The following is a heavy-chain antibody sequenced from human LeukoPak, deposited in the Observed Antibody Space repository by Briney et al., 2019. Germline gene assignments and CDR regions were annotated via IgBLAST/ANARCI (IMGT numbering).Heavy chain of an antibody. Sequence: GASVKVSCKASGYTFTGYYMHWVRQAPGQGLEWMGWINPNSGGTNYAQKFQGRVTMTRDTSISTAYMELSRLRSDDTAVYYCARADVLVVAAYYYYYMDVWGKGTTVTVSS. CDR1: GYTFTGYY. CDR3: ARADVLVVAAYYYYYMDV. CDR2: INPNSGGT. V-gene: IGHV1-2*02. J-gene: IGHJ6*03. D-gene: IGHD2-15*01.